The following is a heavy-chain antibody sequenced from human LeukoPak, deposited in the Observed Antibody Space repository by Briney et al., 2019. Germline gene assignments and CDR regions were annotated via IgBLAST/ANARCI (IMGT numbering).Heavy chain of an antibody. CDR1: GFTFSDEY. CDR3: ARGPLIAAAGTW. CDR2: VSNSGSTI. D-gene: IGHD6-13*01. V-gene: IGHV3-11*01. Sequence: AGGSLRLSCAASGFTFSDEYMSWIRQAPGKGLEWISCVSNSGSTIYYADSVKGRFTISRDNVKNSLYLQMNSLRVEDTAVYYCARGPLIAAAGTWWGQGTLVTVSS. J-gene: IGHJ4*02.